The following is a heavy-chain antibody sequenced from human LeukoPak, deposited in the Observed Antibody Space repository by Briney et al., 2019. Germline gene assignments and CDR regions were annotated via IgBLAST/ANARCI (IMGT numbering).Heavy chain of an antibody. CDR2: IYHSGST. Sequence: SETLSLTCTVSGGSISSSSYYWGWIRQPPGKGLEWIGYIYHSGSTYYNPSLKSRVTISVDRSKNQFSLKLSSVTAADTAVYYCARGEGTSCLDYWGQGTLVTVSS. CDR1: GGSISSSSYY. D-gene: IGHD2-2*01. J-gene: IGHJ4*02. CDR3: ARGEGTSCLDY. V-gene: IGHV4-39*07.